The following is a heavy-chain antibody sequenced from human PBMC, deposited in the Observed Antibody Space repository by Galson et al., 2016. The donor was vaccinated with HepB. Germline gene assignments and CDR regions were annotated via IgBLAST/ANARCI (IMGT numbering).Heavy chain of an antibody. J-gene: IGHJ4*02. CDR1: GFTFSIYA. Sequence: SLRLSCAASGFTFSIYAMSWVRQAPGKGLEWVSSISNNGGRTYHADAVKGRFTISRDNSKNTLYLQMNSLRSDDTAVFYCAKMSPGITIFGETNWGQGTLVTVSS. CDR3: AKMSPGITIFGETN. D-gene: IGHD3-3*01. V-gene: IGHV3-23*01. CDR2: ISNNGGRT.